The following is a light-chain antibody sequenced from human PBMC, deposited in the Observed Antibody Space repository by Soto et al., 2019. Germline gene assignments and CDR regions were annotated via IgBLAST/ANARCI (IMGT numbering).Light chain of an antibody. Sequence: QSALTQPASVSGSPGQSITISCTATSSDVDTHNYVSWYQQYPGKAPKLMIYEVINRPSGVSNRFSGSKSGNTASLIISGLQAEDEADYYCSSYTSSSTLVFGGGTKLTFL. CDR1: SSDVDTHNY. CDR3: SSYTSSSTLV. V-gene: IGLV2-14*01. CDR2: EVI. J-gene: IGLJ2*01.